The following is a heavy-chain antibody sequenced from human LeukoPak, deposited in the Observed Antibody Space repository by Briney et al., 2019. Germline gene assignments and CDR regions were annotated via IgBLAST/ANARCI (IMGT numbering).Heavy chain of an antibody. J-gene: IGHJ4*02. CDR1: GGSISSGGYY. D-gene: IGHD2-15*01. Sequence: SETLSLTCTVSGGSISSGGYYWSWIRQHPGKGLEWIGYIYYSGSTYYNPSLKSRVTISVDTSKNQFSLKVSSVTAADTAVYYCARYYCASGSCSHFDFWGQGTLVTVSS. V-gene: IGHV4-31*03. CDR3: ARYYCASGSCSHFDF. CDR2: IYYSGST.